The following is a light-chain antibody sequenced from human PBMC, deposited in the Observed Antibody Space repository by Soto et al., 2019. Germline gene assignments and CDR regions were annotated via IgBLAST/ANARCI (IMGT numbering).Light chain of an antibody. CDR1: QTISNG. CDR2: DGS. J-gene: IGKJ1*01. CDR3: QQHYSYWT. V-gene: IGKV1-5*01. Sequence: DIQMTQSPSTLSASVGDRVTITCRASQTISNGLAWYQQKPGKAPKLLIYDGSSLEGGVPSRFSGSGSGTEFTLTLSSLQPDDFETYYCQQHYSYWTFGQGTKVEIK.